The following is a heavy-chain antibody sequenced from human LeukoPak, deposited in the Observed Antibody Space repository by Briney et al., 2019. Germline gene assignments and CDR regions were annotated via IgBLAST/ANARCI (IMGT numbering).Heavy chain of an antibody. CDR2: IIPIFGTA. D-gene: IGHD6-13*01. Sequence: SVKVSCKASGGTFSSYAISWVRQAPGQGLEWMGGIIPIFGTANYAQKFQGRVTITADKSTSTAYMELSSLRSEDTAVYDCARDSSTDSSSWYWFDPWGQGTLVTVSS. CDR3: ARDSSTDSSSWYWFDP. CDR1: GGTFSSYA. V-gene: IGHV1-69*06. J-gene: IGHJ5*02.